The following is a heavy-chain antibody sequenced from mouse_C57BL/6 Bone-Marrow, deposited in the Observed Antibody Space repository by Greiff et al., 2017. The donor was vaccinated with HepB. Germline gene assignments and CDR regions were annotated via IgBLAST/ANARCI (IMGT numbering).Heavy chain of an antibody. D-gene: IGHD1-1*02. V-gene: IGHV1-62-2*01. Sequence: QVQLKESGAELVKPGASVKLTCKASGYTFTEYTIHWVKQRSGQGLEWIGWFYPGSGSIKYNEKFKDKATLTADKSSSTVYMELSRLTSEDSAVYFCARHEDGGSPFAYWGQGTLVTVSA. CDR1: GYTFTEYT. CDR2: FYPGSGSI. J-gene: IGHJ3*01. CDR3: ARHEDGGSPFAY.